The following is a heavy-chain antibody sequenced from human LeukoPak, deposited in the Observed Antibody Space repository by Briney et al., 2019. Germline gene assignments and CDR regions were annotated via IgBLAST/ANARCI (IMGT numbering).Heavy chain of an antibody. D-gene: IGHD6-19*01. J-gene: IGHJ4*02. CDR3: ARAKIKQWLLGTLDY. CDR1: GFTFGDYA. Sequence: GGSLRLSCTASGFTFGDYAMSWFRQAPGKGLEWVGFIRSKAYGGTTEYAASVKGRFTISRDNAKNSLYLQMNSLRAEDTAVYYCARAKIKQWLLGTLDYWGQGTLVTVSS. V-gene: IGHV3-49*03. CDR2: IRSKAYGGTT.